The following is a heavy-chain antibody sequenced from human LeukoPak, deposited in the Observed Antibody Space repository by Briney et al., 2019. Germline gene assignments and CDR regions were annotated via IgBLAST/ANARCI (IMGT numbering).Heavy chain of an antibody. V-gene: IGHV3-48*03. CDR1: GFTFSSYE. CDR3: ARATRGYSYGFGIVYYYMDV. CDR2: ISSSGSTI. D-gene: IGHD5-18*01. J-gene: IGHJ6*03. Sequence: GGSLRLSCAASGFTFSSYEMNWVRQAPGKGLEWVSYISSSGSTIYYADSVKGRFTISRDNAKNSLYLQMNSLRAEDTAVYYCARATRGYSYGFGIVYYYMDVWGKGTTVTISS.